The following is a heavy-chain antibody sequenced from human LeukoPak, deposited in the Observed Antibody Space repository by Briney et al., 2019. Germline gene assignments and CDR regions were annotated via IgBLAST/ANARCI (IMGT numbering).Heavy chain of an antibody. Sequence: SETLSLTCTVSGDSISGYYWSWIRQPPGKGLEWIGYFYYSGSTNYNPSLKSRVTISVDTSKNLFSLKLSSVTAADTAVYYCARARPDYYYGLDVWAQGPRSPSP. CDR1: GDSISGYY. J-gene: IGHJ6*02. CDR3: ARARPDYYYGLDV. CDR2: FYYSGST. V-gene: IGHV4-59*01.